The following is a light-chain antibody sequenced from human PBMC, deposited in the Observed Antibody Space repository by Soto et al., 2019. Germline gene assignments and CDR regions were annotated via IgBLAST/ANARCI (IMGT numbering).Light chain of an antibody. J-gene: IGKJ4*01. CDR1: QSISTW. CDR2: KAS. V-gene: IGKV1-5*03. CDR3: QQYNTYPLT. Sequence: DIPMTQSPSTLSASVGDRVTITCRASQSISTWLAWYQQKPGKAPKLLIYKASSLEGGVPSRFSGSGSGTEFNITVSSLRPDDFATYYCQQYNTYPLTFGGGTTVEIK.